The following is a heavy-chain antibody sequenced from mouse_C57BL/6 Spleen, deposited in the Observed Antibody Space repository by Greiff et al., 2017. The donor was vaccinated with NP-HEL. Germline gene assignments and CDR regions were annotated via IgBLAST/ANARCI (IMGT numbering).Heavy chain of an antibody. D-gene: IGHD2-4*01. V-gene: IGHV10-1*01. CDR1: GFSFNTYA. J-gene: IGHJ3*01. Sequence: EVQGVESGGGLVQPKGSLKLSCAASGFSFNTYAMNWVRQAPGKGLEWVARIRSKSNNYATYYADSVKDRFTISRDDSESMLYLQMNNLKTEDTAMYYCVRPNYDYPSWFAYWGQGTLVTVSA. CDR2: IRSKSNNYAT. CDR3: VRPNYDYPSWFAY.